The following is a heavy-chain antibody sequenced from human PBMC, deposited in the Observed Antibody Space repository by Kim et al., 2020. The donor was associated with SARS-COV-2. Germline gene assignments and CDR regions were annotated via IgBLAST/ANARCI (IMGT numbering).Heavy chain of an antibody. CDR3: ARGSGWAFDY. CDR2: T. J-gene: IGHJ4*02. D-gene: IGHD6-19*01. V-gene: IGHV1-3*01. Sequence: TKYPQKCRGRVTITRDTTASTAYMELSSLRSEDTAVYYCARGSGWAFDYWGQGTLVTVAS.